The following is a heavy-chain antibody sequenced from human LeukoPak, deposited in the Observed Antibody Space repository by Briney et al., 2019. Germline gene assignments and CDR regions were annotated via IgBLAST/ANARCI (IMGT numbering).Heavy chain of an antibody. Sequence: PGGSLRLSCAASGFTFSSYAMSWVRQAPGMGLEWVSAISGTGGGTYYADSVKGRFTVSRDNSKNTVYLQMNSLRAEDTAVYYCAKDGRVRGTFYFDYWGQGTLVTVSS. CDR2: ISGTGGGT. V-gene: IGHV3-23*01. D-gene: IGHD3-10*01. CDR1: GFTFSSYA. J-gene: IGHJ4*02. CDR3: AKDGRVRGTFYFDY.